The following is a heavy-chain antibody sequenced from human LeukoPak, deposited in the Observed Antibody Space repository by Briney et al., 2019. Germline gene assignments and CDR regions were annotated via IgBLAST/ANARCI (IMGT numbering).Heavy chain of an antibody. CDR3: ARGRRGAVAGILDY. D-gene: IGHD6-19*01. CDR1: GGSFSGYY. CDR2: INHSGST. J-gene: IGHJ4*02. Sequence: PSETLSLTCAVYGGSFSGYYWSWIRQPPGKGLEWIGEINHSGSTNYNPSLKSRVTISVDTSKNQFSLKLSSVTAADTAVYYCARGRRGAVAGILDYWGQGTLVTVS. V-gene: IGHV4-34*01.